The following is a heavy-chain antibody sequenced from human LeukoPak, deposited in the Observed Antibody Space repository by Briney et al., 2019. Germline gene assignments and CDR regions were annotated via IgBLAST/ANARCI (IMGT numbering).Heavy chain of an antibody. V-gene: IGHV4-4*07. CDR3: ARVGYSSGWYDY. CDR2: IYTSGST. Sequence: SETLSLTCTVSGGDISSYYWSWIRQPAGKGLEWIGRIYTSGSTNYNPSLKSRVTISVDTSKNQFSLKLSSVTAADTAVYYCARVGYSSGWYDYWGQGTLVTVSS. D-gene: IGHD6-19*01. J-gene: IGHJ4*02. CDR1: GGDISSYY.